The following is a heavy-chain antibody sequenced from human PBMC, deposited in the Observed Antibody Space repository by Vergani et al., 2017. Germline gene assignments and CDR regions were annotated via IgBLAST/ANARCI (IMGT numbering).Heavy chain of an antibody. J-gene: IGHJ6*03. Sequence: QEQLVESGGGVVQPGRSLRLSCAASGFTFSSYGMHWVRQAPGKGLEWVAVISYDGSNKYYTDSVKGRFTISRDNSKNTLYLQMNSLRAEDTAVYYCAKDSGSGSFFGVGYYMDVWGKGTTVTVSS. CDR3: AKDSGSGSFFGVGYYMDV. CDR2: ISYDGSNK. V-gene: IGHV3-30*18. CDR1: GFTFSSYG. D-gene: IGHD3-10*01.